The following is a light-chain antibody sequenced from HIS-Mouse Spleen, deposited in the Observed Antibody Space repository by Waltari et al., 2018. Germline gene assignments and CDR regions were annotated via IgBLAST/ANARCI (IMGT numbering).Light chain of an antibody. V-gene: IGKV1-39*01. J-gene: IGKJ1*01. CDR3: QQSYSTPRT. Sequence: DIQMTQSPSSLSASVGDRVTITCRASQSISSYLNWYQQKPGKAPKLLIHDASSLQSGVPSRFSGSGSGTDCTLTISSLQPEEFATYYCQQSYSTPRTFGQGTKVEIK. CDR2: DAS. CDR1: QSISSY.